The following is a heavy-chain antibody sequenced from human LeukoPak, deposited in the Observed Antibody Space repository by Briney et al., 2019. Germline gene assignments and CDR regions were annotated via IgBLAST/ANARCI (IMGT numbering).Heavy chain of an antibody. Sequence: ASVKVSCKASGYTFTSYDINWVRQATGQGLEWMGWMNPNSGNTGYAQKFQGRVTMTRNTSISTAYMELSSLRSEDTAVYYRARESTDSYNWFDPWGQGTLVTVSS. CDR1: GYTFTSYD. D-gene: IGHD2-2*01. CDR2: MNPNSGNT. V-gene: IGHV1-8*01. J-gene: IGHJ5*02. CDR3: ARESTDSYNWFDP.